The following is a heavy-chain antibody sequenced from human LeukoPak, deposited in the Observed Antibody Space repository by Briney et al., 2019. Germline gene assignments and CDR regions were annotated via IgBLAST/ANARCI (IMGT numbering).Heavy chain of an antibody. J-gene: IGHJ4*02. D-gene: IGHD3-9*01. CDR1: GGSISSGSYY. CDR2: IYTSGST. Sequence: SQTLSLTCTVSGGSISSGSYYWSWIRQPAGKGLEWIGRIYTSGSTNYNPSLKSRVTISVDTPKNQFSLKLSSVTAADTAVYYCARELVIISNYFDYWGQGTLVTVSS. V-gene: IGHV4-61*02. CDR3: ARELVIISNYFDY.